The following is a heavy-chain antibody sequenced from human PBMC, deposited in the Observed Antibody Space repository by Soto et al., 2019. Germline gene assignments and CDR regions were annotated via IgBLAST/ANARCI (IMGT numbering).Heavy chain of an antibody. Sequence: QVQLVESGGGLVKPGGSLRLSCAAPGFTFSDYYMSWIRQAPGKGLEYISYISSSSGSTNYADSVKGRFTISRDNAKNSLYLQMSSLRAEDTAVYYCARDRGGYDRLYYYHGMDVWGQGTTVTVSS. D-gene: IGHD5-12*01. V-gene: IGHV3-11*06. CDR3: ARDRGGYDRLYYYHGMDV. J-gene: IGHJ6*02. CDR2: ISSSSGST. CDR1: GFTFSDYY.